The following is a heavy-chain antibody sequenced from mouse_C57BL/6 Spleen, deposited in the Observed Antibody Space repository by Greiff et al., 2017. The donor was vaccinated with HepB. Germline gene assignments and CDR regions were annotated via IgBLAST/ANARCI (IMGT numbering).Heavy chain of an antibody. CDR2: IDPSDSYT. V-gene: IGHV1-69*01. D-gene: IGHD2-1*01. J-gene: IGHJ3*01. Sequence: QVQLQQPGAELVMPGASVKLSCKASGYTFTSYWMHWVKQRPGQGLEWIGEIDPSDSYTNYNQKFKGKSTLTVDKSSSTAYMQRSSLTSEDSAVYYCARYHYGNSAGFAYWGQGTLVTVSA. CDR3: ARYHYGNSAGFAY. CDR1: GYTFTSYW.